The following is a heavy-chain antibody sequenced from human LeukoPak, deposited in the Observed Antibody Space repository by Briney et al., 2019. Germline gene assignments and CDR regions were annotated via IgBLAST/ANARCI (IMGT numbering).Heavy chain of an antibody. CDR2: IWSDKSNR. CDR3: AKDAQRGFDYSNSLEN. V-gene: IGHV3-33*06. J-gene: IGHJ4*02. CDR1: GFIFNHHA. D-gene: IGHD4-11*01. Sequence: GGSLRLSCAASGFIFNHHAMHWVRQAPGKGLEWVAVIWSDKSNRFYADSVRGRFTISRDDSRKTVYLQMERMAAEVTAIYYCAKDAQRGFDYSNSLENWGQGALVTVAS.